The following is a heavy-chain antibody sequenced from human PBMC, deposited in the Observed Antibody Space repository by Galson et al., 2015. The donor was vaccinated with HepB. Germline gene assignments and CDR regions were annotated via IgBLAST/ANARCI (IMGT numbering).Heavy chain of an antibody. CDR2: VHDDGTT. Sequence: TLSLTCTVSGGSIGSGGHYWTWIRQHPGKGLEWVGYVHDDGTTYYNPSLKSRVTVSLDTSKNQFSLKVRSVNAADTAVYYCTARTETGAYAPKCYLYWGRGTLVTVSS. D-gene: IGHD1-1*01. V-gene: IGHV4-31*03. CDR3: TARTETGAYAPKCYLY. J-gene: IGHJ4*02. CDR1: GGSIGSGGHY.